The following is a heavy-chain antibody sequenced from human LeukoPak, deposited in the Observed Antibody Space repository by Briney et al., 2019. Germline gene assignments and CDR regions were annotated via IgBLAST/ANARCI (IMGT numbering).Heavy chain of an antibody. CDR2: IYYSGST. CDR3: ARDSGLWFGELYCYYGMDV. D-gene: IGHD3-10*01. V-gene: IGHV4-30-4*01. CDR1: GGSISSGDYY. Sequence: PSETLSLTCTVSGGSISSGDYYWSWIRQPPGKGLGWIGYIYYSGSTYYNPSLKSRVTISVDTSKNQFSLKLSSVTAADTAVYYCARDSGLWFGELYCYYGMDVWGKGTTVTVSS. J-gene: IGHJ6*04.